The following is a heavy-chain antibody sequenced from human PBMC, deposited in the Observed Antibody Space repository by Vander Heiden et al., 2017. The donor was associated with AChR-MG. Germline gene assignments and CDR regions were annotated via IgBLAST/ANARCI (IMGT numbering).Heavy chain of an antibody. D-gene: IGHD2-21*02. CDR2: FYYGGST. Sequence: QVQLQESGPGLVKPSQTLTLTCSVPGASISSGAYYWTWLRQQPGKGLEWIGNFYYGGSTHYNPSLGSRLIISPDTSKNVFSLKLSSLTAADTAVYYCARELCRDGDCSFNPWGQGTMVTVSS. V-gene: IGHV4-31*03. J-gene: IGHJ5*02. CDR1: GASISSGAYY. CDR3: ARELCRDGDCSFNP.